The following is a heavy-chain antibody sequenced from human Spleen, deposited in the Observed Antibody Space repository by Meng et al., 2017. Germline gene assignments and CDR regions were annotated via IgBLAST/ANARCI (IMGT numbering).Heavy chain of an antibody. CDR3: ARVGWAAAGTTIDY. D-gene: IGHD6-13*01. V-gene: IGHV3-21*01. Sequence: GESLKISCAASGFTVSHNYMSWVRQAPGKGLEWVSSISSSSSYIYYADSVKGRFTISRDNAKNSLYLQMNSLRAEDTAVYYCARVGWAAAGTTIDYWGQGTLVTVSS. CDR1: GFTVSHNY. J-gene: IGHJ4*02. CDR2: ISSSSSYI.